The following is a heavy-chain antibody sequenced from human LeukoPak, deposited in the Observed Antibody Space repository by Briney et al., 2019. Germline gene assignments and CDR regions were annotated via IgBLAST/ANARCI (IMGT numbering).Heavy chain of an antibody. V-gene: IGHV4-4*07. CDR1: DGSVSTHY. Sequence: SETLSLTCSVSDGSVSTHYWSWIRQPAGKGLEWTGRIHTSGTTNYNPSLKSRVTLSLDTSNNQLSLTVTSVTAADTAVYFCARDGDGGGYPDYWGQGTLVTVSS. J-gene: IGHJ4*02. CDR2: IHTSGTT. D-gene: IGHD3-22*01. CDR3: ARDGDGGGYPDY.